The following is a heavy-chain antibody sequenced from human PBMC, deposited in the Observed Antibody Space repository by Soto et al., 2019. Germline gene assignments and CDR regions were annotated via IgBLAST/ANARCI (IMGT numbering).Heavy chain of an antibody. Sequence: EVQLLESGGGLVQPGGSLRLSCAASGFTFNTYVMSWVRQAPGKGLEWVSEISGNSANTYYADSVQGRFTISRDNSKNTLYLQMNSLRADDTAVYYCAKKLGPGDGRKEPLDYWGQGTLVTVSS. CDR1: GFTFNTYV. D-gene: IGHD1-26*01. CDR3: AKKLGPGDGRKEPLDY. J-gene: IGHJ4*02. V-gene: IGHV3-23*01. CDR2: ISGNSANT.